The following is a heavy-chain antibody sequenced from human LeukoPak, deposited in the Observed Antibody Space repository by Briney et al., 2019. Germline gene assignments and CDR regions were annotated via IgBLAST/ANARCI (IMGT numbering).Heavy chain of an antibody. Sequence: SETLSLTCTVSGGSISSSSYYWGWIRQPPGKGLEWIWSIYYSGSTYYNPSLKSRVTISVDTSKNQFSLQLNSVTPEDTAVYYCARDVEAGRPLYMEVWGKGTTVTVSS. CDR2: IYYSGST. CDR1: GGSISSSSYY. J-gene: IGHJ6*03. D-gene: IGHD6-6*01. V-gene: IGHV4-39*07. CDR3: ARDVEAGRPLYMEV.